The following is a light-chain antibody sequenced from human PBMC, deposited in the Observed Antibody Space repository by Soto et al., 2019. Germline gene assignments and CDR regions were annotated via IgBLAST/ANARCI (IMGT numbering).Light chain of an antibody. J-gene: IGKJ5*01. Sequence: EIVLPQSPGTLSLSPGERATLSCRTSQTVSITYFAWYQQRPGQAPRLLFYDASTRATGVPERFSCSGSGRDFTLTISRLEPEDSAIYFCQQFGSSPITFGQGTRLEIK. V-gene: IGKV3-20*01. CDR2: DAS. CDR1: QTVSITY. CDR3: QQFGSSPIT.